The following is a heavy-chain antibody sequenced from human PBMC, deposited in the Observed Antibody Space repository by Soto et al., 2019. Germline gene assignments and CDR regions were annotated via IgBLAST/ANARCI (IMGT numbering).Heavy chain of an antibody. D-gene: IGHD6-25*01. J-gene: IGHJ6*02. Sequence: QVQLVQSGAEVKKPGASVKVSCKASGYTFTSYGISWVRQAPGQGLEWMGWISAYNGNTNYAQKLQGRVTMTTDTSTSAAYLEVRSLRSDDTAVYYCARQGDSSGCYGVGMDVGGQGTTVTVSS. V-gene: IGHV1-18*04. CDR3: ARQGDSSGCYGVGMDV. CDR1: GYTFTSYG. CDR2: ISAYNGNT.